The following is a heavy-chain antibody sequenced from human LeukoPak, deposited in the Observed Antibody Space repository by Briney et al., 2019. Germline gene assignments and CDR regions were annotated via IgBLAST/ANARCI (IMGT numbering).Heavy chain of an antibody. D-gene: IGHD5-12*01. Sequence: PGRSLRLSCAASGFTFDDYAMHWVRQAPGKGLEWVSGISWNSGSIGYADSVKGRFTISRDNAKNSLYLQMNSLRAEDTAVYYCAREGLRYAFDIWGQGTMVTVSS. J-gene: IGHJ3*02. CDR2: ISWNSGSI. CDR3: AREGLRYAFDI. CDR1: GFTFDDYA. V-gene: IGHV3-9*01.